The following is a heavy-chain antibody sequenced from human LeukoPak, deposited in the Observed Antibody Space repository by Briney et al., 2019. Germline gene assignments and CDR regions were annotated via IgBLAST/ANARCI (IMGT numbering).Heavy chain of an antibody. CDR2: IIPIFGTA. V-gene: IGHV1-69*13. Sequence: GASVKVSCKASGGTFSSYAISWVRQAPGQGLEWMGGIIPIFGTANYAQKFQGRVTITADGSTSTAYMELSSLRSEDTAVYYCASPATRGYSYGYARWGQGTLVTVSS. CDR3: ASPATRGYSYGYAR. CDR1: GGTFSSYA. D-gene: IGHD5-18*01. J-gene: IGHJ4*02.